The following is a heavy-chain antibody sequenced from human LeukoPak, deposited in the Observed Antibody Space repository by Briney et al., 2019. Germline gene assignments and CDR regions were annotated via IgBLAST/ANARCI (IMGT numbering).Heavy chain of an antibody. Sequence: SVKVSCKASGGTLRRHAITWVRQAPGQGLEWMGRIIPMMGIANYAQKFQGRVTITADTSTDTAYMDLISLRSEDTAVYYCASRSHKTIVGADTREVGDYWGQGTLVTVSS. CDR1: GGTLRRHA. CDR3: ASRSHKTIVGADTREVGDY. V-gene: IGHV1-69*04. D-gene: IGHD1-26*01. J-gene: IGHJ4*02. CDR2: IIPMMGIA.